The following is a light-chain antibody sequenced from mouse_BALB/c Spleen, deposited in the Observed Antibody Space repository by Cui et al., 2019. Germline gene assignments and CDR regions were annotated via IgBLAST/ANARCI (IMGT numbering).Light chain of an antibody. V-gene: IGKV4-72*01. J-gene: IGKJ5*01. CDR2: ATS. CDR1: SSVSY. Sequence: QLVLSQSPAILSASPGEKVLMTYRASSSVSYMHWYQQKPGSSPKPWIYATSNLASGVPARLSGSGSGTSYSHTISRVEAEDAATYYCQQWSSNPLTFGAGTKLELK. CDR3: QQWSSNPLT.